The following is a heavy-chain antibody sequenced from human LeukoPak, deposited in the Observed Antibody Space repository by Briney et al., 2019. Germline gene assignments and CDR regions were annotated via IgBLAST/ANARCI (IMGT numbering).Heavy chain of an antibody. CDR2: VYASGST. CDR1: GASISQGRYY. D-gene: IGHD3-16*02. J-gene: IGHJ4*02. CDR3: ARDNGFRYSYTNYFDY. V-gene: IGHV4-61*02. Sequence: SETLSLTCAVSGASISQGRYYWSWIRQPAGKALEWIGRVYASGSTYYKSSLQSRLTISVDTANNHFSLELTSVTAADTAVYYCARDNGFRYSYTNYFDYWGQGILVTVSS.